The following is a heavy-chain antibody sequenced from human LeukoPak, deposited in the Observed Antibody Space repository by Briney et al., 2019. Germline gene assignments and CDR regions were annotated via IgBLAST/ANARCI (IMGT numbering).Heavy chain of an antibody. D-gene: IGHD3-10*01. Sequence: PGGSLRLSCAASGFTFSSYAMSWVRQAPGKGLEWVSAINGSGGSTYYADSVKGRFTISRDNSKNTLYLQMNSLRAEDTAVYYCAKDLWFGEFAYYYYGMDVWGQGTTVTVSS. CDR3: AKDLWFGEFAYYYYGMDV. CDR2: INGSGGST. CDR1: GFTFSSYA. J-gene: IGHJ6*02. V-gene: IGHV3-23*01.